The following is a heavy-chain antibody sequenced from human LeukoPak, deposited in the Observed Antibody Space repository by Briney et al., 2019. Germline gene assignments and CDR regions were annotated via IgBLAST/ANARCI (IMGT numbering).Heavy chain of an antibody. CDR2: INSDGSST. V-gene: IGHV3-74*01. CDR3: TGHHQAYSRTY. Sequence: RSGGSLRLSCAASGFTFSSYWMHWVRQAPGKGLVWVSRINSDGSSTSYADSVKGRFTISRDNAKDTLYLQMNSLRAEDTAVYYCTGHHQAYSRTYWGQGTLVTVSS. CDR1: GFTFSSYW. J-gene: IGHJ4*02. D-gene: IGHD6-13*01.